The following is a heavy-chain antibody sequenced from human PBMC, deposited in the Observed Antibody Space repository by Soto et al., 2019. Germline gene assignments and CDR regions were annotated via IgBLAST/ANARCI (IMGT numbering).Heavy chain of an antibody. J-gene: IGHJ4*02. CDR1: GGTFSSYA. D-gene: IGHD5-18*01. V-gene: IGHV1-69*06. Sequence: ASVKVSCKASGGTFSSYAISWVRQAPGQGLEWMGGIIPIFGTANYAQKFQGRVTITADKSTSTAYMELSSLRSEDTAVYYCARARGVEMATATALDYRGQGTLGTVSS. CDR3: ARARGVEMATATALDY. CDR2: IIPIFGTA.